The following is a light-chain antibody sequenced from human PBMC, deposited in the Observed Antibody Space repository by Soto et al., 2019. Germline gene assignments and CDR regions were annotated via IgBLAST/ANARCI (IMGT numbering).Light chain of an antibody. CDR1: QSVSSSY. CDR3: QQDYNLPRT. V-gene: IGKV3D-7*01. J-gene: IGKJ1*01. CDR2: GAS. Sequence: PGERVTLSCRASQSVSSSYLTWCQQKPGQAPRLLIYGASTRATGIPARFSGSGSGTDFTLTISSLQPEDFAVYYCQQDYNLPRTFGQGTKVDIK.